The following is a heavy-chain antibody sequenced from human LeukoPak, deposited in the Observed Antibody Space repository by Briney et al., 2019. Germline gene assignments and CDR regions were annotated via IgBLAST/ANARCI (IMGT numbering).Heavy chain of an antibody. V-gene: IGHV3-72*01. J-gene: IGHJ3*02. Sequence: PGGSLRLSCAASGFTFSDYILDWVRQAPGKGLEWVGRIRRGANSYTTEYAASVKGRFTISRDDSKNSLYLYMNSLKTEDTAVYHCSRDGGEGGNSAFDIWGQGTMVTVSS. CDR1: GFTFSDYI. D-gene: IGHD3-16*01. CDR3: SRDGGEGGNSAFDI. CDR2: IRRGANSYTT.